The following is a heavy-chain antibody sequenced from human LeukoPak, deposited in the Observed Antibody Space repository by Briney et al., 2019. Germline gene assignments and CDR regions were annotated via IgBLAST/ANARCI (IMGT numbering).Heavy chain of an antibody. V-gene: IGHV3-21*01. D-gene: IGHD1-26*01. CDR1: GFTFSSYS. CDR3: ARESSGSYSWDY. CDR2: ISSSSSYI. Sequence: GGSLRLSCAASGFTFSSYSMNWVRQAPGKGLEWVSSISSSSSYIYYADSVKGRFTISRDNAKNSLYLQMNSLRAEDTAVYYRARESSGSYSWDYWGQGTLVTVSS. J-gene: IGHJ4*02.